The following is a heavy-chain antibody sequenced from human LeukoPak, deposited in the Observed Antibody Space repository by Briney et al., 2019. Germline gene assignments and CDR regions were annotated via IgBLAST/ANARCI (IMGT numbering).Heavy chain of an antibody. D-gene: IGHD5-12*01. CDR3: AKAYAGYVPFDY. Sequence: GGSLRLSCAVSGFTFSSYAMSWVRQAPGKGLEWVSAIRGSGGSTYYADSVKGRFTISRDNSQNTLYLQMKSLRAEDTAVYYCAKAYAGYVPFDYWGQGTLVTVSS. V-gene: IGHV3-23*01. J-gene: IGHJ4*02. CDR1: GFTFSSYA. CDR2: IRGSGGST.